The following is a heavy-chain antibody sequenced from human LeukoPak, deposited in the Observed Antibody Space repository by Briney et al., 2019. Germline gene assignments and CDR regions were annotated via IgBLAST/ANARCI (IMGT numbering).Heavy chain of an antibody. CDR2: ISGSGGST. CDR1: GFTFSSYA. V-gene: IGHV3-23*01. CDR3: AKSGALYCTNGVCYFDY. Sequence: GGSLRLSCAASGFTFSSYAMSWVRQAPGKGLEWVSAISGSGGSTYYADSVKGRFTISRDNSKNTLYLQMNSLRAEDTAVYYCAKSGALYCTNGVCYFDYWGQGTLVTVSS. D-gene: IGHD2-8*01. J-gene: IGHJ4*02.